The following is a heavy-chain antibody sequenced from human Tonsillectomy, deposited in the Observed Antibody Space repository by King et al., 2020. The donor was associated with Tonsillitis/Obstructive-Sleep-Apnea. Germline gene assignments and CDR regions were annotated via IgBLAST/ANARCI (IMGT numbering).Heavy chain of an antibody. Sequence: VQLQESGPGLVKPSGTLSLTCAVSGGSISSSNWWSWVRQPPGKGLEWIGEIYHTGSTNYNPSLKRRVTISVDKSKNQFSPKLSSVTAADTAVYYCARDLRLGLWFDPWGQGTLVTVSS. CDR3: ARDLRLGLWFDP. CDR1: GGSISSSNW. V-gene: IGHV4-4*02. D-gene: IGHD5/OR15-5a*01. J-gene: IGHJ5*02. CDR2: IYHTGST.